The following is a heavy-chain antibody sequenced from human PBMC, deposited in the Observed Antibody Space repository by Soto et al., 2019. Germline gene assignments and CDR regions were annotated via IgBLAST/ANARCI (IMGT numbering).Heavy chain of an antibody. D-gene: IGHD6-25*01. Sequence: ASVKVSCKASGYTFTSYAISWVRQAPGQGLEWMGWISAYNGNTNYAQKLQGRVIMTTDTSTSTAYMELRSLRSDDTAAYYCAGDQGACRSELWGQGTMVTVSS. V-gene: IGHV1-18*01. CDR3: AGDQGACRSEL. CDR2: ISAYNGNT. J-gene: IGHJ1*01. CDR1: GYTFTSYA.